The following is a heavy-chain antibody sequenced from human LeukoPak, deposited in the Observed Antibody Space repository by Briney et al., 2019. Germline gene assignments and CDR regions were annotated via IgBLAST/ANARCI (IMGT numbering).Heavy chain of an antibody. D-gene: IGHD6-19*01. CDR2: IYSGGST. Sequence: GGSLRLSCAASGFTVSSNYMSWVRQAPGKGLEWVSVIYSGGSTYYADSVKGRFTISRDNSKNTLYLQMNSLRAEDTAVYYCARGGSGWYAGNDYWGQGTLVTVSS. CDR3: ARGGSGWYAGNDY. CDR1: GFTVSSNY. V-gene: IGHV3-66*01. J-gene: IGHJ4*02.